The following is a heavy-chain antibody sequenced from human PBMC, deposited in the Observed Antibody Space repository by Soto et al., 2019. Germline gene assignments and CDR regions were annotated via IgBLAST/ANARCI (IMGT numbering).Heavy chain of an antibody. CDR1: GFAFCGFA. D-gene: IGHD6-19*01. Sequence: AGGSLRLSCAAPGFAFCGFALNWVRQAPGKGLEWVSTINTDATTLYADSVKGRFTISRDNSKNTLYLQMNSLRADDTAVYYCARDAPDLSGWYYFDYWGQGTLVTVSS. CDR2: INTDATT. V-gene: IGHV3-23*01. CDR3: ARDAPDLSGWYYFDY. J-gene: IGHJ4*02.